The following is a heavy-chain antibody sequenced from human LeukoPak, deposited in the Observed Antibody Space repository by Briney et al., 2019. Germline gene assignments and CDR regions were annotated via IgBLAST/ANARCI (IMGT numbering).Heavy chain of an antibody. Sequence: SETLSLTCTVSGGSISSGDYYWSWIRQPPGKGLEWIGYIYYSGSTYYNPSLKSRVTISVDTSMNQFSLKLSSVTAADTAVYYCARDNYSDRARFDPCGQGTLVTVSS. J-gene: IGHJ5*02. CDR2: IYYSGST. CDR1: GGSISSGDYY. CDR3: ARDNYSDRARFDP. V-gene: IGHV4-30-4*01. D-gene: IGHD3-22*01.